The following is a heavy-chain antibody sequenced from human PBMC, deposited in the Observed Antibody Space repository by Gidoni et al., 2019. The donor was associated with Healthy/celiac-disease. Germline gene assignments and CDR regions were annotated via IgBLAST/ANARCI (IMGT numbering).Heavy chain of an antibody. CDR3: TAPGFVYDFWSGYYTGFYFDY. Sequence: EVQLVESGGGLVKPGGSLRLSCAASGFTFSNAWMSWVRQAPGKGLEWVGRIKSKTDGGTTDYAAPVKGRFTISRDDSKNTLYLQMNSLKTEDTAVYYCTAPGFVYDFWSGYYTGFYFDYWGQGTLVTVSS. CDR1: GFTFSNAW. CDR2: IKSKTDGGTT. J-gene: IGHJ4*02. V-gene: IGHV3-15*01. D-gene: IGHD3-3*01.